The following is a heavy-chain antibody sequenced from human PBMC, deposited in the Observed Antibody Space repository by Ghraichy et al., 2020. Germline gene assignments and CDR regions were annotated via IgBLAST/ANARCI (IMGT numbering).Heavy chain of an antibody. Sequence: SQTLSLTCTVSGSSISSYYWSWIRQPAGKGLEWIGRIYTSGSTNYNPSLKSRVTMSVDTSKNQFSLKLSSVTAADTAVYYCALHYFGVVTFDAFDIWGQGKMVTVSS. CDR2: IYTSGST. V-gene: IGHV4-4*07. CDR1: GSSISSYY. D-gene: IGHD3-3*01. J-gene: IGHJ3*02. CDR3: ALHYFGVVTFDAFDI.